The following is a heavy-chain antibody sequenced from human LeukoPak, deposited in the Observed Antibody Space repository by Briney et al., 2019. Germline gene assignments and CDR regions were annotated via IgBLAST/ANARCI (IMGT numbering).Heavy chain of an antibody. V-gene: IGHV1-18*01. CDR2: ISAYNGNT. D-gene: IGHD3-9*01. CDR3: AREVILTGYYQSYYYYYMDV. J-gene: IGHJ6*03. CDR1: GDTFSSYA. Sequence: ASVKVSCKTSGDTFSSYAISWVRQAPGQGLEWMGWISAYNGNTNYAQKLQGRVTMTTDTSTSTAYMELRSLRSDDTAVYYCAREVILTGYYQSYYYYYMDVWGKGTTVTVSS.